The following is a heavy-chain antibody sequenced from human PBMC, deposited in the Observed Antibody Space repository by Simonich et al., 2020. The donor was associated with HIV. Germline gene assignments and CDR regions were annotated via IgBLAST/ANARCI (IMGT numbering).Heavy chain of an antibody. D-gene: IGHD2-2*01. Sequence: QVQLQQWGAGLLKPSETLSLTCAVYGGSFSGYSWSWIRQAPGKGLEWIGEINHSESTNYNPSLKSRVTISVDTSKNQFSLKLSSVTAADTAVYYCARGFYQRLYYFDYWGQGTLVTVSS. J-gene: IGHJ4*02. CDR3: ARGFYQRLYYFDY. V-gene: IGHV4-34*01. CDR1: GGSFSGYS. CDR2: INHSEST.